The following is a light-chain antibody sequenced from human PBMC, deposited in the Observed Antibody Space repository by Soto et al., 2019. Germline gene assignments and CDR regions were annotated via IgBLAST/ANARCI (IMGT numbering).Light chain of an antibody. CDR1: QSVSSNY. CDR2: DAS. CDR3: KQYGNSAPIT. J-gene: IGKJ5*01. V-gene: IGKV3-20*01. Sequence: EIVLTQSPGTLSLSPGERATLSCSASQSVSSNYLAWYHQKPGQAPSLLIYDASSRATGIPDRFSGSGSGTDFTLTISRLEPEDFGMYYCKQYGNSAPITFGQGTRVE.